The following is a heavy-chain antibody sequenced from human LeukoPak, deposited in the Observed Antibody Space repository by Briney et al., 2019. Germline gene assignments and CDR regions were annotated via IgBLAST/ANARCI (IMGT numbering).Heavy chain of an antibody. Sequence: PGGSLRLSCAASGFTFSSYAMHWVRQAPGKGLEWVAVISYDGSNKYYADSVKGRFTISRDNSKNTLYLQMNSLRAEDTAVYYCARGLPHYDSSGYFDYWSQGTLVTVSS. CDR3: ARGLPHYDSSGYFDY. CDR2: ISYDGSNK. V-gene: IGHV3-30-3*01. D-gene: IGHD3-22*01. J-gene: IGHJ4*02. CDR1: GFTFSSYA.